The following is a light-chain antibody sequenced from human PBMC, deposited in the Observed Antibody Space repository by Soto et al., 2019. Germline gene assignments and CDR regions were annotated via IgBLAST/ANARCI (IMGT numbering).Light chain of an antibody. J-gene: IGKJ5*01. CDR3: QQYNNLHPIT. V-gene: IGKV3D-15*01. CDR2: GAS. Sequence: EIVMTQSPATLSVSPGERATLSCRASQSVSSNLAWYQQKPGQAPRLLIYGASTSATGIPARFSGSGSGTEFTLTISSLQSEDFAVYYCQQYNNLHPITFGKGTRLEIK. CDR1: QSVSSN.